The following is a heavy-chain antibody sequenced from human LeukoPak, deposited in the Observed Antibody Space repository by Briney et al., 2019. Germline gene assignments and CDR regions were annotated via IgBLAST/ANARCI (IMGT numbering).Heavy chain of an antibody. CDR1: GVSFSGYY. D-gene: IGHD1-26*01. V-gene: IGHV4-34*01. Sequence: SENLSLTCAVYGVSFSGYYWSWIRQPPGKGLEWIGEINHSGSTNYNPSLKSRVTILVDTSKNQFSLKLSSVTAADTAVYYCARGSIVGAYFEFWGQGTLVTVSS. J-gene: IGHJ4*02. CDR3: ARGSIVGAYFEF. CDR2: INHSGST.